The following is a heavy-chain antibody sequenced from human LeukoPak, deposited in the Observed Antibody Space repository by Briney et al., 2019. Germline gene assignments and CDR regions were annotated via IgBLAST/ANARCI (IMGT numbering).Heavy chain of an antibody. CDR1: GYTFTSYG. D-gene: IGHD1-26*01. J-gene: IGHJ3*02. CDR2: ISAYNGNT. CDR3: ARRGRVGATRNAFDI. Sequence: ASVKVSCKASGYTFTSYGISWVRQAPGQGLAWMGWISAYNGNTNYAQKLQGRVTMTTDTSTSTAYMELRSLRSDDTAVYYCARRGRVGATRNAFDIWGQGTMVTVSS. V-gene: IGHV1-18*01.